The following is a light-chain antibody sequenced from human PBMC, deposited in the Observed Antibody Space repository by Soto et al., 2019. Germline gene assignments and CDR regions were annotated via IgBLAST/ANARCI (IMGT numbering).Light chain of an antibody. CDR2: GVS. J-gene: IGLJ1*01. Sequence: QSALTQPASVSGSPGQSITISCTGTITDIGAYNYVSWYQQHPGKAPKLLIYGVSSRPSGVSNRFSGPKSGNAAYLTISGLQADDEAEYYCSSYTSSITPYVFGTGTKVT. CDR1: ITDIGAYNY. CDR3: SSYTSSITPYV. V-gene: IGLV2-14*01.